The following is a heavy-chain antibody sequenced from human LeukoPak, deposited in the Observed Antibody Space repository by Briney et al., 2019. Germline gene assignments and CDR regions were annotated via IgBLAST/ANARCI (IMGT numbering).Heavy chain of an antibody. Sequence: ASVKVSCKASGYTFTSYDINWVRQATGQGLEWMGWMNPNSGNTGYAQKLQGRVTMTTDTSTSTAYMELRSLRSDDTAVYYCARLRGDYYSLDAFDIWGRGTMVTVSS. D-gene: IGHD2-21*02. V-gene: IGHV1-8*01. CDR2: MNPNSGNT. CDR1: GYTFTSYD. CDR3: ARLRGDYYSLDAFDI. J-gene: IGHJ3*02.